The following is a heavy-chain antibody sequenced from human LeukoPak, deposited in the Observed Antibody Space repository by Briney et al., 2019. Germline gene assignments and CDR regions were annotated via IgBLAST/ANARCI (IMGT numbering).Heavy chain of an antibody. D-gene: IGHD6-25*01. CDR1: GFIFSSYW. Sequence: GGSLRLSCAASGFIFSSYWVTWVRQAPGKGLEWVANIKQDGSEKYYVDSVKGRFTISRDNAKNSLYLQMNSLRAEDTAVYYCARDRSAAAGNWFDPWGQGTLVTVSS. CDR3: ARDRSAAAGNWFDP. V-gene: IGHV3-7*01. CDR2: IKQDGSEK. J-gene: IGHJ5*02.